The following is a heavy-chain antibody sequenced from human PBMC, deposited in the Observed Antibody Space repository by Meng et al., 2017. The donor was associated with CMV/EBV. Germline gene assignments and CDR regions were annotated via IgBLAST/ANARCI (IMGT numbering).Heavy chain of an antibody. CDR3: ANNQYYGMDV. Sequence: GGSLRLSCAASGFTFDDYAMHWVRQAPGKGLEWVSGISWNSGSIGYADSVKGRFTISRDSAKNSLYLQMNSLRAEDTAVYYCANNQYYGMDVWGQGTTVTVSS. J-gene: IGHJ6*02. CDR2: ISWNSGSI. D-gene: IGHD1-14*01. CDR1: GFTFDDYA. V-gene: IGHV3-9*01.